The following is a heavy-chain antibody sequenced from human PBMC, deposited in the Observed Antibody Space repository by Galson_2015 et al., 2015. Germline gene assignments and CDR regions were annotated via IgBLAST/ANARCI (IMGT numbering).Heavy chain of an antibody. CDR2: ISGSGGST. CDR1: GFTFSSYA. J-gene: IGHJ4*02. CDR3: ASNGGSGRTMVRGVIIPLFDY. Sequence: SLRLSCAASGFTFSSYAMGWVRQAPGKGLEWVSAISGSGGSTHYADSVKGRFTISRDNSKNTLYLQMNSLRAEDTAVYYCASNGGSGRTMVRGVIIPLFDYWGQGTLVTVSS. D-gene: IGHD3-10*01. V-gene: IGHV3-23*01.